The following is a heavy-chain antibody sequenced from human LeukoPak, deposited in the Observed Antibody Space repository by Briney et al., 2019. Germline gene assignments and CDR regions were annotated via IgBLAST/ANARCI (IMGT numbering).Heavy chain of an antibody. CDR1: GYTFTTYY. J-gene: IGHJ4*02. D-gene: IGHD3-22*01. CDR3: ARGTHIDSSGYYAGHFDY. Sequence: GASVKVSCKASGYTFTTYYMHCVRQAPGQGLEWMGIINPTGGGTYYAQKFLGRVTMTRDTSTSTVYMDLSSLRSEDTAVYYCARGTHIDSSGYYAGHFDYWGQGTLVTVSS. V-gene: IGHV1-46*01. CDR2: INPTGGGT.